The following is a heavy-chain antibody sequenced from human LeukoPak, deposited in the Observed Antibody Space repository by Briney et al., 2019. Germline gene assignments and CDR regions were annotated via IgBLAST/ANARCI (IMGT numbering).Heavy chain of an antibody. J-gene: IGHJ4*02. V-gene: IGHV3-23*01. D-gene: IGHD6-19*01. CDR3: AKDAFASGWYYFDS. Sequence: PGGSLRLSCAASGFTFPTYAMSWVRQVPGKGLEWVSGISGNGVNTYYADSVKGRFTISRDNSGKTLFLHMNSLRADDAAVYYRAKDAFASGWYYFDSWGQGTLVTVSS. CDR2: ISGNGVNT. CDR1: GFTFPTYA.